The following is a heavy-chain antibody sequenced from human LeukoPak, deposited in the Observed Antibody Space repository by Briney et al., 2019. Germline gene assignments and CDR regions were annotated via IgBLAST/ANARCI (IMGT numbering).Heavy chain of an antibody. D-gene: IGHD3-22*01. CDR2: IRSKANSYAT. V-gene: IGHV3-73*01. CDR1: GFTLSGSA. J-gene: IGHJ4*02. Sequence: GGSLRLSCAASGFTLSGSAMHWVRQASGKGLEWVGRIRSKANSYATAYAASVKGRFTISRDDSKNTAYLQMNSLKTEDTAVYYCTRRPLSSGYYYYFDYWGQGTLVTVSS. CDR3: TRRPLSSGYYYYFDY.